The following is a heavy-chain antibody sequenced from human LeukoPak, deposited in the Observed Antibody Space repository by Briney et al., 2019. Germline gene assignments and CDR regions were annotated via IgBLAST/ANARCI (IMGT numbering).Heavy chain of an antibody. Sequence: GGSLRLSCAASGFTYSTYSMNWVRQAPGKGLEWVSFISRDGGTIDYADSVKGRFTISRDNAKNSLYLQMNSLRGEDTAVYYCARKAITVTTFDYWGQGTLVTVSS. CDR1: GFTYSTYS. CDR3: ARKAITVTTFDY. D-gene: IGHD4-17*01. J-gene: IGHJ4*02. CDR2: ISRDGGTI. V-gene: IGHV3-48*04.